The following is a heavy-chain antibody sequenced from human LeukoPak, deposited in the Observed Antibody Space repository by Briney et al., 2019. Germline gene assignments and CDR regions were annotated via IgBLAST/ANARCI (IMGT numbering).Heavy chain of an antibody. J-gene: IGHJ4*02. CDR2: IWYDGSDK. CDR1: GFTFGTYG. CDR3: AREALGWGYSDY. Sequence: GGSLRLSCAASGFTFGTYGMHWVRQAPGKGLEWVAVIWYDGSDKYYADSVKGRFTISRDNSKNTLYLQMNSLRAEDTAVYHCAREALGWGYSDYWGQGTLVTVSS. D-gene: IGHD7-27*01. V-gene: IGHV3-33*01.